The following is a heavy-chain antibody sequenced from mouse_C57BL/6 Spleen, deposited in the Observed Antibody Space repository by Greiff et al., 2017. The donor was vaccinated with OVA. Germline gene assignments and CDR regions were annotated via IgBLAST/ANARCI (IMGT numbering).Heavy chain of an antibody. CDR3: ARSLYGSSLYYFDY. CDR2: IRNKANGYTT. J-gene: IGHJ2*01. Sequence: EVKLMESGGGLVQPGGSLSLSCAASGFTFTDYYMSWVRQPPGKALEWLGFIRNKANGYTTEYSASVKGRFTISRDNSQSILYLQMNALRAEDSATYYCARSLYGSSLYYFDYWGQGTTLTVSS. D-gene: IGHD1-1*01. V-gene: IGHV7-3*01. CDR1: GFTFTDYY.